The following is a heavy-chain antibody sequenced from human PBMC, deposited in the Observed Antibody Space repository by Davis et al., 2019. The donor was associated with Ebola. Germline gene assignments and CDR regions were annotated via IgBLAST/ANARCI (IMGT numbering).Heavy chain of an antibody. CDR3: ARTGPYRGSGSYYD. J-gene: IGHJ4*02. D-gene: IGHD3-10*01. CDR1: GFTFSSYA. V-gene: IGHV3-30-3*01. CDR2: ISYDGSNK. Sequence: GESLKISCSASGFTFSSYAMHWVRQAPGKGLEWVAVISYDGSNKYYADSVKGRFTISRDNSKNTLYLQMNSLRAEDTAVYYCARTGPYRGSGSYYDWGQGTLVTVSS.